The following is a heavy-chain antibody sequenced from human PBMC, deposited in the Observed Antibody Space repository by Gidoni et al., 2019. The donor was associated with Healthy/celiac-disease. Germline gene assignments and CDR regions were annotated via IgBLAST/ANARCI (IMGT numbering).Heavy chain of an antibody. CDR3: ARPYQPYYYGMDV. CDR2: IYYSGST. Sequence: GLEWIGSIYYSGSTYYNPSLKSRVTISVDTSKNQFSLKLSSVTAADTAVYYCARPYQPYYYGMDVWGQGTTVTVSS. V-gene: IGHV4-39*01. D-gene: IGHD2-2*01. J-gene: IGHJ6*02.